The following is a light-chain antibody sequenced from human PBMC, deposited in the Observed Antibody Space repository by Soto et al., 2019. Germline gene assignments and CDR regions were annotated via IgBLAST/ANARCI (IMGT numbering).Light chain of an antibody. V-gene: IGLV2-14*03. CDR1: SSDVGAYAY. Sequence: QSVLTQPASVSGSPGQAITISCGGTSSDVGAYAYVSWYQQHPGKAPKLMIYGVSNRPSGVSSRFSGSKSGNTASLTISGLQAEDEADYYCTSYTSSNTVVFGGGTKVTVL. CDR2: GVS. CDR3: TSYTSSNTVV. J-gene: IGLJ2*01.